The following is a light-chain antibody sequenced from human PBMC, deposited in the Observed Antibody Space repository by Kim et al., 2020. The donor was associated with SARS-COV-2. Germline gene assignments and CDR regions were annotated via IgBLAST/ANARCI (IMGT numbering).Light chain of an antibody. CDR3: QQYGNSPLT. CDR2: GAS. V-gene: IGKV3-20*01. J-gene: IGKJ4*01. CDR1: QSVSSSY. Sequence: EIVLTQSPATLSLSPGERAALSCRASQSVSSSYLAWYQQKPGQAPRLLIYGASSRATGIPDRFSGSGSGTDFTLTITRLEPEDVAVYYCQQYGNSPLTFGGGTKVDIK.